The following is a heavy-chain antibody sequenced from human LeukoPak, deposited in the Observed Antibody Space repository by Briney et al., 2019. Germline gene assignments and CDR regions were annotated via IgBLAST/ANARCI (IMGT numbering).Heavy chain of an antibody. CDR2: ISGSGGST. Sequence: PGGSLRLSCAASGFTFSSYAMSWVRQAPGKGLEWVSAISGSGGSTYYADSVKGRFTISRDNSKNTLYLQMNSLRAEDTAVYYRARGLDYGDYFDYWGQGTLVTVSS. V-gene: IGHV3-23*01. CDR1: GFTFSSYA. D-gene: IGHD4-17*01. CDR3: ARGLDYGDYFDY. J-gene: IGHJ4*02.